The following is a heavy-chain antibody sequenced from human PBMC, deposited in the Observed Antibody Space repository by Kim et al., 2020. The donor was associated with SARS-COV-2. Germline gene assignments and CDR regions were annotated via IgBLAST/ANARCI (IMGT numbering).Heavy chain of an antibody. J-gene: IGHJ3*02. CDR1: GFTFSSYS. D-gene: IGHD3-9*01. Sequence: GGSLRLSCAASGFTFSSYSMNWVRQAPGKGLEWVSYISSSSSTIYYADSVKGRFTISRDNAKNSLYLQMNSLRDEDTAVYYCARDTPYVRYFDPSDAFDIWGQGTMVTVSS. CDR3: ARDTPYVRYFDPSDAFDI. CDR2: ISSSSSTI. V-gene: IGHV3-48*02.